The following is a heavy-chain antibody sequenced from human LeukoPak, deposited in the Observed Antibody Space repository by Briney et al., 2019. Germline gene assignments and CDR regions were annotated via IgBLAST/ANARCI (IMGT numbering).Heavy chain of an antibody. D-gene: IGHD2-15*01. CDR2: ISSSSSYI. J-gene: IGHJ4*02. CDR1: GFTFSSYS. CDR3: ARAGAAAPRGSDY. Sequence: GGSLRLSCAASGFTFSSYSMNWVRQAPGKGLEWVSSISSSSSYIYYADSVKGRFTISRDNAKNSLYLQMNSLRAEDTAVYYYARAGAAAPRGSDYWGQGTLVTVSS. V-gene: IGHV3-21*01.